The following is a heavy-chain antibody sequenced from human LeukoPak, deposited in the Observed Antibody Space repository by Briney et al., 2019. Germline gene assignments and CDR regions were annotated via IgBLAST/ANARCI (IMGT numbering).Heavy chain of an antibody. CDR3: ATAKQWLGSFDY. J-gene: IGHJ4*02. V-gene: IGHV1-24*01. CDR2: FDPEDGET. D-gene: IGHD6-19*01. CDR1: RYTLTELS. Sequence: GASVKVSCTVSRYTLTELSMHWVRQAPGKGLEWMGGFDPEDGETIYAQKFQGRVTMTEDTSTDTAYMELSSLRSEDTAVYYCATAKQWLGSFDYWGQGTLVTVSS.